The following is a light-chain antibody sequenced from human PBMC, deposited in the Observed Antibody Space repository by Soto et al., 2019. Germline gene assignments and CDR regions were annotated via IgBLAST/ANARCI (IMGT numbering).Light chain of an antibody. V-gene: IGKV3-20*01. CDR1: QSVSSNH. CDR3: QEYSSSRT. J-gene: IGKJ1*01. Sequence: ILLTQSPVTLSVSPAARATLSGRASQSVSSNHLAWYQQKPGQAPRLLIYGGSSRATSIPARFSGRWSQTDFTLTITRLEPEYFAVYYCQEYSSSRTFGQGTKVDI. CDR2: GGS.